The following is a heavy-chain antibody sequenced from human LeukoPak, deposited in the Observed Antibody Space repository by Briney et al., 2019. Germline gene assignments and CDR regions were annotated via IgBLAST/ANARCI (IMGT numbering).Heavy chain of an antibody. D-gene: IGHD3-10*01. CDR2: ISGSGGST. J-gene: IGHJ4*02. CDR3: AKDSVLLWFGELPPDYSY. CDR1: GFTFSSYA. Sequence: PGGSLRLPCAASGFTFSSYAMSWVRQAPGKGLEWVSAISGSGGSTYYADSVKGRFTISRDNSKNTLYLQMNSLRAEDTAVYYCAKDSVLLWFGELPPDYSYWGQGTLVTVSS. V-gene: IGHV3-23*01.